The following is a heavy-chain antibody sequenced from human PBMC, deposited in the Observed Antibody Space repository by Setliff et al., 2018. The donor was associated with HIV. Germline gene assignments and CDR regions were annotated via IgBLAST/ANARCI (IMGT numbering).Heavy chain of an antibody. V-gene: IGHV4-39*07. CDR2: IYHSGST. Sequence: PSETLSLTCTVSGGSISSSGDYWSWVRQHPGKGLEWIGSIYHSGSTYYNPSLKSRVTISVDTSKNQFSLKLSSVTAADTAVYYCARDALTYYYDSSGYLRVDYFDYWGQGTLVTVSS. CDR3: ARDALTYYYDSSGYLRVDYFDY. J-gene: IGHJ4*02. CDR1: GGSISSSGDY. D-gene: IGHD3-22*01.